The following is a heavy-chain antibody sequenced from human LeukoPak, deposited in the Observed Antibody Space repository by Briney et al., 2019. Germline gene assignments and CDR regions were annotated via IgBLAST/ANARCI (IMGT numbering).Heavy chain of an antibody. CDR2: ISYHGSNK. CDR3: AKDREYSYVYDAFDI. V-gene: IGHV3-30-3*01. J-gene: IGHJ3*02. D-gene: IGHD3-16*01. Sequence: PGRSLRLSCAASGFTFSSSAMHWVRQAPGKGLEWVAVISYHGSNKYYADSVKGRFTISRDNSKNTLYLQMNTLRAEDTAVYYCAKDREYSYVYDAFDIWGQGTLVTVSS. CDR1: GFTFSSSA.